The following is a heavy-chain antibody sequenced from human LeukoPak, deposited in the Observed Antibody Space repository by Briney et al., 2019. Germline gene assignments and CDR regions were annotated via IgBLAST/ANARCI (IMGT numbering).Heavy chain of an antibody. J-gene: IGHJ5*02. D-gene: IGHD1-26*01. CDR3: ARSLRRIVGAARYWFDP. V-gene: IGHV1-2*02. Sequence: ASVKFSCKASGYTFTGYYMHWVRQAPGQGLEWIGWINPNSGGTNYAQKFQGRVTMTRDTSISTAYMELSRLRSDDTAVYYCARSLRRIVGAARYWFDPWGQGTLVTVSS. CDR2: INPNSGGT. CDR1: GYTFTGYY.